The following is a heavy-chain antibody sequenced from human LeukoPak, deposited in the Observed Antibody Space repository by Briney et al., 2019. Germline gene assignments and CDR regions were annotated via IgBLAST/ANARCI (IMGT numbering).Heavy chain of an antibody. V-gene: IGHV3-53*01. D-gene: IGHD3-22*01. CDR1: GFTVSSNY. CDR3: ARRQASSGDFDY. CDR2: IYSGGST. Sequence: GGSLRLSYAASGFTVSSNYMSWVRQAPGKGLEWVSVIYSGGSTYYADSVKGRFTISRDNSKNTLYLQMNSLRAEDTAVYYCARRQASSGDFDYWGQGTLVTVSS. J-gene: IGHJ4*02.